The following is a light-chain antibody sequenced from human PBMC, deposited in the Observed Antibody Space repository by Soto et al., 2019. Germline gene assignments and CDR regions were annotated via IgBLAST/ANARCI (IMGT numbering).Light chain of an antibody. CDR1: SSDVGGYNY. V-gene: IGLV2-14*01. CDR3: SSYTSSSIYV. CDR2: EVS. Sequence: QSALTQPASVSGSPGQSITISCTGTSSDVGGYNYVSWYQQHPGKAPKLMIYEVSNRLSGVSNRFSGSKSGNTASLTISGLQAEDEADYYCSSYTSSSIYVFGTGTKLTVL. J-gene: IGLJ1*01.